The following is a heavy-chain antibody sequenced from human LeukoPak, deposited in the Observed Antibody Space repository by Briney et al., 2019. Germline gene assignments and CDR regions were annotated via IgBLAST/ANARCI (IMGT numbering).Heavy chain of an antibody. CDR3: ARRGSRSGSLGYYYMDV. V-gene: IGHV3-48*04. J-gene: IGHJ6*03. D-gene: IGHD3-10*01. CDR1: GFTFSSYT. CDR2: ISSSGSTI. Sequence: PGGSLRLSCAASGFTFSSYTMNWVRQAPGKGLEWVSYISSSGSTIYYADSVKGRFTISRDNAKNSLYLQMNSLRAEDTAVYYCARRGSRSGSLGYYYMDVWGKGTTVTVSS.